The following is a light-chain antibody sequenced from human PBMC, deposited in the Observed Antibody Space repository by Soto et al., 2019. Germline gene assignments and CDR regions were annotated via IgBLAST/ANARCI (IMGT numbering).Light chain of an antibody. CDR3: QQSYSTPIT. CDR1: QSISSY. CDR2: AAS. J-gene: IGKJ5*01. V-gene: IGKV1-39*01. Sequence: DIQMTPSPSSLSASVGDRVTITCRASQSISSYLNWYQQKPGKAPKLLIYAASSLQSGVPSRFSGSGSGTDFTLTISRLQPEDFATYYCQQSYSTPITFGQGTRLEI.